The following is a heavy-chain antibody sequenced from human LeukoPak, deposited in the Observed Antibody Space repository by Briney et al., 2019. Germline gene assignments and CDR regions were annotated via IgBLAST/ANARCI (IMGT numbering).Heavy chain of an antibody. CDR1: GYTFTTYG. Sequence: GASVKVSCKTSGYTFTTYGISWVRQAPGHGLEWMGWISTYNGNTKYAQKIQGRVTMTTDTSTSTAYMELRSLRSDDTAVYYCARPDGRGWDALDYWGQGTLITVSS. J-gene: IGHJ4*02. CDR2: ISTYNGNT. V-gene: IGHV1-18*01. CDR3: ARPDGRGWDALDY. D-gene: IGHD6-19*01.